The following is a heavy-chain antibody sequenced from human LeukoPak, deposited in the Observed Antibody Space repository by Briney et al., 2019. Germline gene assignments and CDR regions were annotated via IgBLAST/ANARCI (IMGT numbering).Heavy chain of an antibody. V-gene: IGHV4-59*01. CDR2: IYYSGST. D-gene: IGHD3-22*01. Sequence: AGTLSLTCSVSGVSIRSYYLSCLRHPPGKGLEWIGYIYYSGSTNYNPSLKSRVTISVDTSKNQFSLKLSSVTAADTAVYYCARGGRYYDSSGDFDYWGQGTLVTVSS. J-gene: IGHJ4*02. CDR3: ARGGRYYDSSGDFDY. CDR1: GVSIRSYY.